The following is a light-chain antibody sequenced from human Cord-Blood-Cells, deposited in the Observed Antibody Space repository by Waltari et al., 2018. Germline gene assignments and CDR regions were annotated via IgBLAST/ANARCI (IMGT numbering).Light chain of an antibody. CDR3: QKSYSTPPWT. J-gene: IGKJ1*01. CDR1: QSISSY. V-gene: IGKV1-39*01. Sequence: DIQITQSPYSLSASVGDRVTITYRARQSISSYLNWYQQKPGKAQQLLSYAASSLQSGVPSSFSGSGFGSDFTFSISCLQPKDFATYYCQKSYSTPPWTFGQVTKVEI. CDR2: AAS.